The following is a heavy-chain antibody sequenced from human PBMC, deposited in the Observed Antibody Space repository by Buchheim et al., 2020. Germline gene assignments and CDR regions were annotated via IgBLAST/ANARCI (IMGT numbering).Heavy chain of an antibody. J-gene: IGHJ4*02. D-gene: IGHD4-17*01. V-gene: IGHV3-7*01. CDR3: ARDGDYDLDY. CDR2: IKEDGSEK. CDR1: GFTFSRYW. Sequence: EVQLVESGGGLVQPGGSLRLSCAASGFTFSRYWMSWVRQAPGKGLEWVANIKEDGSEKYYVDSVKGRFTISRDNAKNSRYLQMNSLRAEDTAVYYCARDGDYDLDYWGQGTL.